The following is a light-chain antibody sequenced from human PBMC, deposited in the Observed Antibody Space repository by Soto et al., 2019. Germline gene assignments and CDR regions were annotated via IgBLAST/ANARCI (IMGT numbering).Light chain of an antibody. Sequence: DIVLTQSPGTLSLSPGERATLSCRASQSVSSTYLAWYQQNPGQAPRLLIYGASSRATGIPDRFSGGGSGTDFTLANNRLGREDFAVYYCQQYGSSPLAFGGGTKVEIK. CDR1: QSVSSTY. V-gene: IGKV3-20*01. CDR3: QQYGSSPLA. CDR2: GAS. J-gene: IGKJ4*01.